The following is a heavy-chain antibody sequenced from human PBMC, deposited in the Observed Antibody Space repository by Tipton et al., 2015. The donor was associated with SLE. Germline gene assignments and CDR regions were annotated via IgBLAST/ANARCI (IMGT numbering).Heavy chain of an antibody. CDR1: GGSISSGDYY. D-gene: IGHD7-27*01. CDR3: ASAFSALGRFDP. J-gene: IGHJ5*02. CDR2: IYYSGST. Sequence: LRLSCTVSGGSISSGDYYWNWIRQPPGKGLEWIGYIYYSGSTYYNSSLRSRVTISIDTSKNQFSLKLSSVTAADTAVYYCASAFSALGRFDPWGPGNPGHRLL. V-gene: IGHV4-30-4*08.